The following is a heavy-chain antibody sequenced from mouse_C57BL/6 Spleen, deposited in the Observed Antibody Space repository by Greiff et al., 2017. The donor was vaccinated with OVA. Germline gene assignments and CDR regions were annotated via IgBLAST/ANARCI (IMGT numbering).Heavy chain of an antibody. CDR3: AILYYDYDDAMDY. J-gene: IGHJ4*01. CDR1: GYTFTSYW. V-gene: IGHV1-55*01. D-gene: IGHD2-4*01. CDR2: IYPGSGST. Sequence: VQLQQPGAELVKPGASVKMSCKASGYTFTSYWITWVKQRPGQGLEWIGDIYPGSGSTNYNEKFKSKATLTVDTSSSTAYMQLSSLPSAASAVDYCAILYYDYDDAMDYWGQGTSVTVSS.